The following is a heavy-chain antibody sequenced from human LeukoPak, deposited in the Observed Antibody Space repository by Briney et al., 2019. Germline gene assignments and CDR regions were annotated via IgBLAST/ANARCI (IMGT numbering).Heavy chain of an antibody. D-gene: IGHD3-10*01. Sequence: PSETLSLTCTVSGGSISSYYWSWIRQPPGKGLEWIGYIYYSGSTNYNPSLKSRVTISVDTSKNQFSLKLSSVTAADTAVYYCARASITMVRGVIITNYYYYMDVWGKGTTVTVSS. J-gene: IGHJ6*03. V-gene: IGHV4-59*12. CDR2: IYYSGST. CDR3: ARASITMVRGVIITNYYYYMDV. CDR1: GGSISSYY.